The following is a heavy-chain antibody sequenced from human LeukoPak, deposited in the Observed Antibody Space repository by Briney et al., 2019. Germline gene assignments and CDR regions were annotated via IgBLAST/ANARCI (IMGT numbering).Heavy chain of an antibody. CDR3: ARSVITMNTDAFDI. D-gene: IGHD3-22*01. Sequence: GGSLRLSCAASGFTVSSNYMTWVRQAPGKGLAWVSVIYSGGSTYSADSVKGRFTISRDNSKNTLYLQMNSLRAEDTAVYYCARSVITMNTDAFDIWGQGTMVTVSS. CDR2: IYSGGST. J-gene: IGHJ3*02. V-gene: IGHV3-53*01. CDR1: GFTVSSNY.